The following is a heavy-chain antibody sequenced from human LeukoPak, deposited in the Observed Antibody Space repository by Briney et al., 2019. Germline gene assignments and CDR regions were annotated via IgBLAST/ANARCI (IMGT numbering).Heavy chain of an antibody. J-gene: IGHJ4*02. Sequence: GGSLRLSCAASGFSFSSYSMNWARQSPGKGLEWDSYISSSSSTISYADSVKGRFTISRDNAKNSLYLQMNSLRAEDTAVYYCARDRVWWEDWGQGTLVTVSS. D-gene: IGHD1-26*01. CDR1: GFSFSSYS. CDR3: ARDRVWWED. CDR2: ISSSSSTI. V-gene: IGHV3-48*01.